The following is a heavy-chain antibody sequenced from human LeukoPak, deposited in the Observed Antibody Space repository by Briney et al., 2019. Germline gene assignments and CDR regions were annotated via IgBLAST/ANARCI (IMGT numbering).Heavy chain of an antibody. CDR3: ARGIWYYGSGSYLDY. CDR2: IHYSGST. Sequence: SQTLSLTCTVSGGSISSGSYYWSWIRQHPGEGLEWIGHIHYSGSTYYNPSLKNRVIISVDTSKKQFSLNLSSVTAADTAVYYCARGIWYYGSGSYLDYWGQGTLVTVSS. CDR1: GGSISSGSYY. D-gene: IGHD3-10*01. V-gene: IGHV4-31*03. J-gene: IGHJ4*02.